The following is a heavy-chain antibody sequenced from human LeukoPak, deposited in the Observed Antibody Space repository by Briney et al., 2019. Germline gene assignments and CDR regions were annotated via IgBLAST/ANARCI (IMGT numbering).Heavy chain of an antibody. V-gene: IGHV3-23*01. J-gene: IGHJ4*02. Sequence: PGGSLRLSCAASGFTFRNYAMSWVRQAPEKGLEWVSAISGSFSGSDYTTYYADSVKGRFTISRDDSTNTLYLQLSGLRVEDTAVFSCARDQGTVVTSQFDYWGLGTLVTVSS. CDR3: ARDQGTVVTSQFDY. D-gene: IGHD4-23*01. CDR2: ISGSFSGSDYTT. CDR1: GFTFRNYA.